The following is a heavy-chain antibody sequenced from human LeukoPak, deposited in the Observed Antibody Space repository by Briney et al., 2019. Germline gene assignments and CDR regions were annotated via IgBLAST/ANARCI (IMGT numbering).Heavy chain of an antibody. V-gene: IGHV3-30*03. CDR1: GFTFSSYG. D-gene: IGHD3-10*01. J-gene: IGHJ4*02. CDR2: ISYGGSNK. Sequence: GGSLRLSCAASGFTFSSYGMHWVRQAPGKGLEWVAVISYGGSNKYYADSVKGRFTISRDNSKNTLYLQMNSLRAEDTAVYYCARKHYYGSGTRGGNDYWGQGTLVTVSS. CDR3: ARKHYYGSGTRGGNDY.